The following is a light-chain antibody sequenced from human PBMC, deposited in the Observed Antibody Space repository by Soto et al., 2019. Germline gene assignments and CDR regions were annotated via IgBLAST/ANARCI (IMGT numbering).Light chain of an antibody. CDR3: QQYGSPR. CDR1: QSVSSSY. Sequence: EIVLTQSPGTLSLSPGERATLSCRASQSVSSSYLAWYQQKPGQAPRLLIYGASSRATGIPDRFSCSGSGTDFTITISRLEPEDFAVYYCQQYGSPRFGGGAKVDIK. CDR2: GAS. V-gene: IGKV3-20*01. J-gene: IGKJ4*01.